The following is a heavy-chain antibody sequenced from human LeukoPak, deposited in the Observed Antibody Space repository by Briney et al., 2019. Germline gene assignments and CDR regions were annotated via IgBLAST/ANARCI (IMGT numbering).Heavy chain of an antibody. V-gene: IGHV3-48*04. J-gene: IGHJ4*02. Sequence: GGSLRLSCAASGFTFSSYSMNWVRQAPGKGLEWVSYISSSSSTIYYADSVKGRFTISRDNAQNPLYLQMNSLRAEDTAVYYCAKDDPFRYYFDYWGQGTLVTVSS. CDR2: ISSSSSTI. CDR1: GFTFSSYS. CDR3: AKDDPFRYYFDY.